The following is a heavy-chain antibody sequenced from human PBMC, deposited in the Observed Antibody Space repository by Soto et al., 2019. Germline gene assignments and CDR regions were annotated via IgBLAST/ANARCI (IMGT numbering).Heavy chain of an antibody. Sequence: PGGSLRLSCAASGFTFSNSWMNWVRQAPGKGLEWVGRIKSKTDGGTTDYAAPVKGRFTISRDDSKNTLYLQMNSLRAEDTAVYYCARDLAAAGLSYYYYGMDVWGQGTTVTVSS. V-gene: IGHV3-15*07. CDR3: ARDLAAAGLSYYYYGMDV. D-gene: IGHD6-13*01. J-gene: IGHJ6*02. CDR1: GFTFSNSW. CDR2: IKSKTDGGTT.